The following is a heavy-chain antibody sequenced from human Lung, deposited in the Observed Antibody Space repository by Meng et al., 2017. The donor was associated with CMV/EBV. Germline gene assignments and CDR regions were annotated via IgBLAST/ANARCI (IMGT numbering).Heavy chain of an antibody. D-gene: IGHD6-19*01. Sequence: SXTLSLTCSVSGGSISSTDYHWGWIRQPPGKGLEWIGSFYNGGPTSYNPSLKSRVTISIDMSKNQFSLKLSSATAADTAVYYCARTSSSGLDCWGHGTLVTVSS. CDR2: FYNGGPT. CDR1: GGSISSTDYH. V-gene: IGHV4-39*07. J-gene: IGHJ4*01. CDR3: ARTSSSGLDC.